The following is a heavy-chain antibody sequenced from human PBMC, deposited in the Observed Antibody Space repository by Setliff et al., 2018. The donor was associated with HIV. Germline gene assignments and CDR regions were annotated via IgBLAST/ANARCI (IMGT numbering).Heavy chain of an antibody. CDR2: MNPVRGAT. J-gene: IGHJ6*03. V-gene: IGHV1-8*02. CDR3: ARAPGYYDSWSGFRNYYMDV. Sequence: ASVKVSCTASGYFFTTHDINWVRQATGQGLEWMGWMNPVRGATGIAQRFQGRVTMTRDNSISTAYMQLSGLTSEDTAVYYCARAPGYYDSWSGFRNYYMDVWGQGTGVTVSS. D-gene: IGHD3-3*01. CDR1: GYFFTTHD.